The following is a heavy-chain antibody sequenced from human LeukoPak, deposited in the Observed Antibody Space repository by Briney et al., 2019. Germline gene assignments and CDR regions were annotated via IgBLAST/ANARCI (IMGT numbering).Heavy chain of an antibody. Sequence: PSETLSLTCTVSGGSISSSNFYWGWIRQPPGKGLEWIGSIYYSGSTYYNPSLKSRVSISVDTSKNQFSLKLSSVTAADTAVYYCARGPPASFWSGYLPRPNYYYYMDVWGKGTTVTVSS. CDR3: ARGPPASFWSGYLPRPNYYYYMDV. CDR1: GGSISSSNFY. V-gene: IGHV4-39*07. CDR2: IYYSGST. J-gene: IGHJ6*03. D-gene: IGHD3-3*01.